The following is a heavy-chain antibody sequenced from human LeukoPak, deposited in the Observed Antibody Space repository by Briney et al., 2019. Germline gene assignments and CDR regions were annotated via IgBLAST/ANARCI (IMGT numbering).Heavy chain of an antibody. J-gene: IGHJ4*02. CDR1: GYTFTSYG. CDR3: ARDRLLDRKAAAAGTGDY. Sequence: ASVTVSCKASGYTFTSYGISWVRQAPGQGLEWMGWISAYNGNTNYAQKLQGRVTMTTDTSTSTAYMELRSLRSDDTAVYYCARDRLLDRKAAAAGTGDYWGQGTLVTVSS. D-gene: IGHD6-13*01. V-gene: IGHV1-18*01. CDR2: ISAYNGNT.